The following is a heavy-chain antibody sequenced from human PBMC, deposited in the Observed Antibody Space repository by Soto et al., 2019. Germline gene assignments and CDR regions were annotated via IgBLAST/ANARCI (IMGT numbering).Heavy chain of an antibody. V-gene: IGHV4-34*01. D-gene: IGHD4-17*01. CDR3: ARGPPADTVTTPYYFDY. CDR2: INHSGST. Sequence: SETLSLTCAVYGGSFSGYYWSWIRQPPGKGLEWIGEINHSGSTNYNPSLKSRVTISVDTSKNQFSLKLSSVTAAGTAVYYCARGPPADTVTTPYYFDYWGQGTLVTVSS. J-gene: IGHJ4*02. CDR1: GGSFSGYY.